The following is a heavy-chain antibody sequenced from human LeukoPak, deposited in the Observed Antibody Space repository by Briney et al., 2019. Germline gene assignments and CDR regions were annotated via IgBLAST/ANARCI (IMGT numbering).Heavy chain of an antibody. CDR3: ARVFRLGFFSITMVRGRWFDP. D-gene: IGHD3-10*01. CDR2: IIPIFGTA. Sequence: GASVKVSCKASGGTFSSYAISWVRQAPGQGLEWMGGIIPIFGTANYAQKFQGRVTITADESTSTAYMELSSLRSEDTAVYYCARVFRLGFFSITMVRGRWFDPWGQGTLVTVSS. CDR1: GGTFSSYA. J-gene: IGHJ5*02. V-gene: IGHV1-69*13.